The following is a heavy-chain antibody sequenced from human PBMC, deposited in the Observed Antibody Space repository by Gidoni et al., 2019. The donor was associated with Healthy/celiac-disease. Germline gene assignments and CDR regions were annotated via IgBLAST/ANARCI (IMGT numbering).Heavy chain of an antibody. CDR1: GGSISSSSYY. V-gene: IGHV4-39*01. J-gene: IGHJ6*02. CDR2: IYYSGST. D-gene: IGHD2-21*01. CDR3: ARIANIVVRGMDV. Sequence: QLQLQESGPGLVKPSATLSLTCTVSGGSISSSSYYWGWIRQPPGKGLEWIGSIYYSGSTYYNPSLKSRVTISVDTSKNQFSLKLSSVTAADTAVYYCARIANIVVRGMDVWGQGTTVTVSS.